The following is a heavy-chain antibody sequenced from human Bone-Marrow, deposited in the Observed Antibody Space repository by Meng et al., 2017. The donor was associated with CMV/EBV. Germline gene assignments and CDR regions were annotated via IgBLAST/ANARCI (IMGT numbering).Heavy chain of an antibody. CDR2: ISWNSDNI. D-gene: IGHD1-26*01. V-gene: IGHV3-9*01. CDR3: AKDKRRGLGAMVLDS. Sequence: GGSLRLSCAASGFTFNDSAMHWVRQAPGKGLEWVSGISWNSDNIGYADSVKGRLTISRDNARNSLDLQMNSLRPEDTALYYCAKDKRRGLGAMVLDSWGQGTLVTVSS. CDR1: GFTFNDSA. J-gene: IGHJ4*02.